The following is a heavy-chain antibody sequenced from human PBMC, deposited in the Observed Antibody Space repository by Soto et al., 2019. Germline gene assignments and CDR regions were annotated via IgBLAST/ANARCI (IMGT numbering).Heavy chain of an antibody. Sequence: QVQLVQSGAEVKKPGSSVKVSCKASGGTFSSYTISWVRQAPGQGLEWMGRIIPILGIANYAQKFQGRVTITADKSTSTAYMELSSLRSEDTAVYYCARDVTPPSGDDPSFPLPFNYWGQGTLVTVSS. J-gene: IGHJ4*02. V-gene: IGHV1-69*08. CDR3: ARDVTPPSGDDPSFPLPFNY. CDR2: IIPILGIA. D-gene: IGHD5-12*01. CDR1: GGTFSSYT.